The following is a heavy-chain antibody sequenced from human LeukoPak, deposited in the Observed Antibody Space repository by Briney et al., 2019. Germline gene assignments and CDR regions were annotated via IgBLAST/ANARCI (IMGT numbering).Heavy chain of an antibody. CDR3: ARDATMMGNYFNY. CDR1: GYSSSSGHY. Sequence: PSETLSLTCTVSGYSSSSGHYWGWIRQPPGKGLEWIGSIYHSGSTYYNPSLKSRVTISVDTSKNQFSLKLSSVTAADTAVYYCARDATMMGNYFNYWGQGTLVTVSS. V-gene: IGHV4-38-2*02. J-gene: IGHJ4*02. D-gene: IGHD5-12*01. CDR2: IYHSGST.